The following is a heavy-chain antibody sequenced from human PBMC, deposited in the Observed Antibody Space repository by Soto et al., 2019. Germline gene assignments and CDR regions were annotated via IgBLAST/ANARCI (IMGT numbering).Heavy chain of an antibody. CDR3: ARDLRGIDY. D-gene: IGHD3-10*01. V-gene: IGHV1-46*01. CDR2: INPRGGST. J-gene: IGHJ4*02. CDR1: GYTFTSYY. Sequence: QVQLVQSGAEVKKPGASVKVSCKASGYTFTSYYMHWVRQAPGQGLEWMGIINPRGGSTSYAQKFQGRVTRTRDTATSTVYMELSSRRAEDTAVDYCARDLRGIDYWGQGTLVTVSS.